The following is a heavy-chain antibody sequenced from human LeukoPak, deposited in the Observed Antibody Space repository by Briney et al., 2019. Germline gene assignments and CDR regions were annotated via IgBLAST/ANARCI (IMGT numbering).Heavy chain of an antibody. D-gene: IGHD5-18*01. CDR3: ARVRRGYSRGDDVFDI. CDR2: INPSGGST. CDR1: GYTFTSHY. J-gene: IGHJ3*02. V-gene: IGHV1-46*01. Sequence: ASVKVSCKASGYTFTSHYMHWVRQAPGQGLEWMGIINPSGGSTSYVQKFQGRVTMTRDTSTSTVYMELSSRRSEDTAVYYCARVRRGYSRGDDVFDIWGQGTMVTVSS.